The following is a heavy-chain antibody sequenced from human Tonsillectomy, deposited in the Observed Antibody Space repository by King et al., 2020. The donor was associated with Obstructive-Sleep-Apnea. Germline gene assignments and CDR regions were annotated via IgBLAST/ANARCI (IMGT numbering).Heavy chain of an antibody. J-gene: IGHJ2*01. CDR3: AKSLLLDIVATIGEIWYFDL. D-gene: IGHD5-12*01. Sequence: VQLVESGGGLVQPGRSLRLSCAASGFTFDDYAMHWVRQAPGKGLEWVSGISWNSGSIGYADSVKGRFTISRDNAKNSLYLQMNSLRAEDTALYYCAKSLLLDIVATIGEIWYFDLWGRGTLVTVSS. V-gene: IGHV3-9*01. CDR1: GFTFDDYA. CDR2: ISWNSGSI.